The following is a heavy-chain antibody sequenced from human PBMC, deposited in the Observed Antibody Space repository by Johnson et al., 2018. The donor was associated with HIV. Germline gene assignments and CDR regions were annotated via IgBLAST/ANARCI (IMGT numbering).Heavy chain of an antibody. Sequence: VQLLESGGDLVQPGGSLRLSCAASGFTFSHSAMSWVRQAPRTGLEWVSAIYSGSTIYYADSVKGRFTISRDNAKNSLYLQMNSLRAEDTAVYYCARDRDYYDSSGYYYEGHAFDIWGQGTMVTVSS. CDR3: ARDRDYYDSSGYYYEGHAFDI. CDR1: GFTFSHSA. D-gene: IGHD3-22*01. V-gene: IGHV3-69-1*01. CDR2: IYSGSTI. J-gene: IGHJ3*02.